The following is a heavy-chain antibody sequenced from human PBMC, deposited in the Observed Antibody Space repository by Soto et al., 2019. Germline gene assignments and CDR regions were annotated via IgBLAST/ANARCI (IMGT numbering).Heavy chain of an antibody. CDR2: ISAYNGDT. V-gene: IGHV1-18*01. Sequence: QVQLVQSGAEVKKPGASVKVSCKASGYIFKSYGISWVRQAPGEGLEWMGWISAYNGDTNYAQKLQGRVTMTTDTSTSTAYMELRSLRSDDTAVYYCARSPAIAAASDERDWYFDLWGRGTLVTVSS. J-gene: IGHJ2*01. D-gene: IGHD6-13*01. CDR1: GYIFKSYG. CDR3: ARSPAIAAASDERDWYFDL.